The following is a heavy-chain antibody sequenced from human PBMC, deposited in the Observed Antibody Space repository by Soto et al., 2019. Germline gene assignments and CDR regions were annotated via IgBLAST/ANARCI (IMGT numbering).Heavy chain of an antibody. J-gene: IGHJ6*02. V-gene: IGHV1-46*01. CDR2: INPSGGST. CDR1: GYTFTSYY. CDR3: ARDPSLGYCSGDNCDDYYSGIDV. Sequence: ASVKVSCKASGYTFTSYYTHWVRQAPGQGLEWMGIINPSGGSTSYAQKFQGRVTMTRDTSTSTVYMDNLRAEDSAVYFCARDPSLGYCSGDNCDDYYSGIDVWGQGTSVTVSS. D-gene: IGHD2-15*01.